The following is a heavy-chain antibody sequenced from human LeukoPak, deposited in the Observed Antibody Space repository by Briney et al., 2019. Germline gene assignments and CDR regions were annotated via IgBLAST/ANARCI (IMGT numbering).Heavy chain of an antibody. CDR1: GGSISTYY. J-gene: IGHJ5*02. Sequence: SETLSLTCTVSGGSISTYYWSWIRQPPGKGLEWIGYIYYSGSTNYKPSLKSRVTISVDTCKSQVSLKLSSVTAAVTAVDYWARDLDTNSFDPWGQGTLVTVSS. D-gene: IGHD3-9*01. CDR3: ARDLDTNSFDP. CDR2: IYYSGST. V-gene: IGHV4-59*13.